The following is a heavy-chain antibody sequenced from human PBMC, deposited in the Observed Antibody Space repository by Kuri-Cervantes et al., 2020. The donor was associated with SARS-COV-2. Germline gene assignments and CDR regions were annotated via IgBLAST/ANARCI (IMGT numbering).Heavy chain of an antibody. D-gene: IGHD1-26*01. CDR3: ARGTRRQWELLLY. V-gene: IGHV4-59*01. J-gene: IGHJ4*02. Sequence: ESLKISCTVSGDSISSYSWTWIRQPPGEGLGWIGSISYSGSTNYNPPLESRVTISVDTSKNQFSLKLTSVTAADTAVYYCARGTRRQWELLLYWGQGTLVTVSS. CDR2: ISYSGST. CDR1: GDSISSYS.